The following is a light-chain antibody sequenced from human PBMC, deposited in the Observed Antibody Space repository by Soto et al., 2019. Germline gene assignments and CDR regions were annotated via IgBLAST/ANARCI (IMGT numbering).Light chain of an antibody. CDR3: QQYNNWPRT. CDR2: GAA. J-gene: IGKJ1*01. CDR1: QSVSTN. Sequence: EIVLTQSPGILSLSPGERATLSCRASQSVSTNLAWYQQKPGQAPRLLISGAATRATGIPARFSGRGSGTEFTLTVSSLQSEDFAVYYCQQYNNWPRTFGQGTKVDIK. V-gene: IGKV3-15*01.